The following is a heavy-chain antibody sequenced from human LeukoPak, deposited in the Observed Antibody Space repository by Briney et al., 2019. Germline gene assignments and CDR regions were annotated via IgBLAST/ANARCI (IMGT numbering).Heavy chain of an antibody. CDR2: INHSGST. D-gene: IGHD4-17*01. CDR1: GGSFSGYY. J-gene: IGHJ6*03. V-gene: IGHV4-34*01. CDR3: ARAGPNYGDYVTYYYYYMDV. Sequence: SETLSLTCAVYGGSFSGYYWSWIRQPPGKGLEWIGEINHSGSTNYNPSLKSRVTISVDTSKNQFSLKLSSVTAADTAVYYCARAGPNYGDYVTYYYYYMDVWGKGTTVTVSS.